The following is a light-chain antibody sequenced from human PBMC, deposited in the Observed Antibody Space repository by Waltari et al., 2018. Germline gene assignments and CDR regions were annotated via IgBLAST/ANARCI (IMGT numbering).Light chain of an antibody. CDR2: DVS. J-gene: IGLJ3*02. CDR1: SSYVGGYNY. V-gene: IGLV2-11*01. Sequence: QSALTQPRSVSGSPGPSVTISCTGTSSYVGGYNYFSWHQQHPGKAPKLMIYDVSKRPSGVPDRFSGSKSGNTASLTISGLQAEDEADYYCCSYAGSYTWVFGGGTKLTVL. CDR3: CSYAGSYTWV.